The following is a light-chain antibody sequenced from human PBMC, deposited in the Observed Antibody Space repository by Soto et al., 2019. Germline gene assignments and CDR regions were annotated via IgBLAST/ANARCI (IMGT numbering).Light chain of an antibody. CDR3: QQYSEWPLYT. V-gene: IGKV3-15*01. CDR2: DAS. Sequence: EIVMTQSPATLSVSPGERATLSCRASQSVGNYLAWYQQTPGQAPRLLIYDASTRATGIPARFSGSGSATEFTLTISSLQSEDFAFYYCQQYSEWPLYTFGQGTRWISN. J-gene: IGKJ2*01. CDR1: QSVGNY.